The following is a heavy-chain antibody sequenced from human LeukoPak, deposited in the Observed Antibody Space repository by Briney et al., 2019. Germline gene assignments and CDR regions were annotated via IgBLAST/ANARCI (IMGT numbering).Heavy chain of an antibody. CDR2: INSDGSST. V-gene: IGHV3-74*01. Sequence: GGSLRLSCAASGFTFGSYWMHWVRQAPGKGQVWVSRINSDGSSTSYADSVKGRFTTSRDNAKNTLYLQMNSLRAEDTAVYYCARGVRAYYYDSSGYSADFDYWGQGTLVTVSS. J-gene: IGHJ4*02. CDR3: ARGVRAYYYDSSGYSADFDY. D-gene: IGHD3-22*01. CDR1: GFTFGSYW.